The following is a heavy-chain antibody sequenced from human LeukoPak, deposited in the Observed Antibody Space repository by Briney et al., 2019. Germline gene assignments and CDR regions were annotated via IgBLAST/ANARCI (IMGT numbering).Heavy chain of an antibody. J-gene: IGHJ4*02. CDR3: ARTYYDSGGYHVSTDY. CDR2: INHSGST. Sequence: SETLSLTCAVYGGSFSGYYWSWIRQPPGKGLEWIGEINHSGSTNYNPSLKSRVTISVDTSKNQFSLKLSSVTPEDTAVYYCARTYYDSGGYHVSTDYWGQGTLVTVSS. D-gene: IGHD3-22*01. CDR1: GGSFSGYY. V-gene: IGHV4-34*01.